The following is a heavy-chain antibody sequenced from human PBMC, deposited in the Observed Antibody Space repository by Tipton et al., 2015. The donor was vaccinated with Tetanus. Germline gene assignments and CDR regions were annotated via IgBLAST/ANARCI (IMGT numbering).Heavy chain of an antibody. CDR2: ILSDGSNQ. V-gene: IGHV3-30*03. D-gene: IGHD6-19*01. Sequence: RSLRLSCVASGFSFNSFGMHWVRQAPGKGLEWVAAILSDGSNQFYVDSVKGRFTISRDDSRRTLYLQMNSLRVEDTAVYYCARPSGNGWFHDENWGQGTLVTVSS. CDR3: ARPSGNGWFHDEN. CDR1: GFSFNSFG. J-gene: IGHJ4*02.